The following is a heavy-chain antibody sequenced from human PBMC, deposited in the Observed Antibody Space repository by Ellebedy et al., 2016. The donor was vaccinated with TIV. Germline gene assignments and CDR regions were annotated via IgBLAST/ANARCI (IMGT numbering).Heavy chain of an antibody. Sequence: GESLKISXAASGFNFNNYAMNWVRQAPGKGLEWISYLNSGSRATYYADSVKGRFTISRDDAQNSLYLQMNSLRAEDTALYYCARDVGVAYGMDVWGQGTTVTVSS. CDR2: LNSGSRAT. J-gene: IGHJ6*02. V-gene: IGHV3-48*04. D-gene: IGHD1-26*01. CDR1: GFNFNNYA. CDR3: ARDVGVAYGMDV.